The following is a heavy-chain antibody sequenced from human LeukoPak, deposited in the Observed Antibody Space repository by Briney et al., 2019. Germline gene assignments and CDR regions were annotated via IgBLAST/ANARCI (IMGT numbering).Heavy chain of an antibody. J-gene: IGHJ4*02. CDR1: GFTFSSYA. Sequence: GGSLRLSCAASGFTFSSYAMHWVRQAPGKGLEWVAVISYDGSNKYYADSVKGRFTISRDNFKNTLYLQMNSLRAEDTAVYYCARDTGTVLLWFGGGLDYWGQGTLVTVSS. D-gene: IGHD3-10*01. V-gene: IGHV3-30-3*01. CDR3: ARDTGTVLLWFGGGLDY. CDR2: ISYDGSNK.